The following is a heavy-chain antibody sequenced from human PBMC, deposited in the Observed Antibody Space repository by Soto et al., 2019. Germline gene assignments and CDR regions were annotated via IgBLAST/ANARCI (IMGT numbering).Heavy chain of an antibody. J-gene: IGHJ4*02. CDR1: GFTFSSFG. D-gene: IGHD4-17*01. Sequence: QVLLVESGGGVVQPGRSLRISCAVSGFTFSSFGMHWVRQAPGKGLEWVAVISDDGSSKHYADSLKGRFTISRDNSINTLYPQMDSLGPEDPAVYYCAKDRWGDFGDLNPPGYWGQGTLVTASS. CDR2: ISDDGSSK. CDR3: AKDRWGDFGDLNPPGY. V-gene: IGHV3-30*18.